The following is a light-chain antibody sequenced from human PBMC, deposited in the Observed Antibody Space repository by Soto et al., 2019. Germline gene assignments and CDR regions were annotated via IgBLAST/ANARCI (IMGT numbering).Light chain of an antibody. CDR1: QSVSTY. Sequence: EIVLTKAPATLYLSPGERATLSCRASQSVSTYLAWYQQKPGQAPRLLISDASDRAAGIPARFSGSGSGTAFTLTISSLEPEDFAVYYCQQRVSWPLTFGGGT. V-gene: IGKV3-11*01. J-gene: IGKJ4*01. CDR2: DAS. CDR3: QQRVSWPLT.